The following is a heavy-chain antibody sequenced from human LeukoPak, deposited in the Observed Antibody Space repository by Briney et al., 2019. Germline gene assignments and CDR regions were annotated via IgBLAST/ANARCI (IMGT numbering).Heavy chain of an antibody. V-gene: IGHV3-21*01. CDR2: ISGSSSYI. CDR3: ARDRPHDYGDYPEYFQH. CDR1: GFTFSSYS. J-gene: IGHJ1*01. D-gene: IGHD4-17*01. Sequence: PGGSLRLSCAASGFTFSSYSMNWVRQAPGKGLEWVSSISGSSSYIYYADSVKGRFTISRDNAKNPLYLQMNSLRAEDTAVYYCARDRPHDYGDYPEYFQHWGQGTLVTVSS.